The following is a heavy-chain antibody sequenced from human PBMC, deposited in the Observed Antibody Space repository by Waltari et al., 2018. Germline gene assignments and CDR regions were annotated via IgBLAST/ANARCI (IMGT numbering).Heavy chain of an antibody. D-gene: IGHD6-13*01. V-gene: IGHV4-39*01. J-gene: IGHJ2*01. CDR3: ARPRVRRYFDL. Sequence: QVQLQESGPGLVKPSQTLSLTCTVSGGSISSSSYYWGWIRQPPGKGLEWIGSIYYSGSTYYNPSLKSRVTISVDTSKNQFSLKLSSVTAADTAVYYCARPRVRRYFDLWGRGTLVTVSS. CDR1: GGSISSSSYY. CDR2: IYYSGST.